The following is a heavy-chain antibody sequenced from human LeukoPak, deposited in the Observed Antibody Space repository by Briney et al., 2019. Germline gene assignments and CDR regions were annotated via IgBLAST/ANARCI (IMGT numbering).Heavy chain of an antibody. Sequence: GGSLRLSCAVSGFTFGNYWMSWVRQAPGKGLEWVANINQDGSEKYYVDSVKGRFTISRDNAKNSLYLQMNSLRAEDTAVYYCVRDRTHSLYWGQGTLVTVSS. CDR1: GFTFGNYW. CDR3: VRDRTHSLY. D-gene: IGHD1-26*01. CDR2: INQDGSEK. V-gene: IGHV3-7*01. J-gene: IGHJ4*02.